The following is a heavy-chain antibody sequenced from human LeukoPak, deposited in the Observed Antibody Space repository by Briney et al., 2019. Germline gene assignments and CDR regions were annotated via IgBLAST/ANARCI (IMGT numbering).Heavy chain of an antibody. D-gene: IGHD3-10*01. CDR2: IKQDGSEK. V-gene: IGHV3-7*01. CDR1: GFTFSSYW. J-gene: IGHJ5*02. Sequence: GGSLRLSCAASGFTFSSYWMSWVRQAPGKGLEWVAHIKQDGSEKYYVDSVKGRFTISRDNAKNSLYLQMNSLRAEDTAVYYCARGPEYYYGSGKNWFDPWGQGTLVTVSS. CDR3: ARGPEYYYGSGKNWFDP.